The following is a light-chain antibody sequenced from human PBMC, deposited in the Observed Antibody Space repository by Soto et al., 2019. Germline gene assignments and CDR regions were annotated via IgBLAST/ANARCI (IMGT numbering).Light chain of an antibody. CDR3: QSYDSSLSGVV. CDR2: DVT. CDR1: SSDVGAYKF. J-gene: IGLJ2*01. Sequence: QSVLTQPPSASGSPGQSVTISCTGTSSDVGAYKFVSWYRQNPGKAPKLIIYDVTKRPTGVPDRFSGSKSGNTASLTVSGLQAEDEADYYCQSYDSSLSGVVFGGGTQLTVL. V-gene: IGLV2-8*01.